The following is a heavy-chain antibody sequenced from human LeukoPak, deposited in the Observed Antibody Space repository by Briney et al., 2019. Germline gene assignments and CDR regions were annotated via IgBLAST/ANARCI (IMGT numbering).Heavy chain of an antibody. CDR3: AGDSSGYYFYYYYYYMDV. CDR1: GYSISSGYY. Sequence: SETLSLTCTVSGYSISSGYYWGWIRPPPGKGLEWIGIIYHSGSTYYNPSLKSRVTISVDTSKNQFSLKLSSVTAADTAVYYCAGDSSGYYFYYYYYYMDVWGKGTTVTVSS. D-gene: IGHD3-22*01. V-gene: IGHV4-38-2*02. J-gene: IGHJ6*03. CDR2: IYHSGST.